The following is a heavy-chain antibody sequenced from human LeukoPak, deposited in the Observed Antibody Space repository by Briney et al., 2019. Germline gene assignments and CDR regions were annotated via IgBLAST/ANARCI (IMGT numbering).Heavy chain of an antibody. Sequence: GGSLRLSCAASGFTFSSYAMSWVRQAPGKGLEWVSAISGSGGSTYYADSVKGRFTISRDNSKNTLYLQMNSLRAEDTAVYYCAKDRMVRGVISRFDYWGQGTLVIVSS. D-gene: IGHD3-10*01. V-gene: IGHV3-23*01. CDR2: ISGSGGST. CDR1: GFTFSSYA. J-gene: IGHJ4*02. CDR3: AKDRMVRGVISRFDY.